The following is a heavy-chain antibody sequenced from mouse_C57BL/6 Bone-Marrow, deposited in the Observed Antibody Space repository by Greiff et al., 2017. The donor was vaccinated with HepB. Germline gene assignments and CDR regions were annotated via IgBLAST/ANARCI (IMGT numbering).Heavy chain of an antibody. CDR3: ARGNYYGSASYYFDY. D-gene: IGHD1-1*01. Sequence: VQLKQPGAELVKPGASVKLSCKASGYTFTSYWMHWVKQRPGQGLEWIGMIHPNSGSTNYNEKFKSKATLTVDKSSSTAYMQLSSLTSEDSAVYYCARGNYYGSASYYFDYWGQGTTLTVSS. CDR2: IHPNSGST. CDR1: GYTFTSYW. J-gene: IGHJ2*01. V-gene: IGHV1-64*01.